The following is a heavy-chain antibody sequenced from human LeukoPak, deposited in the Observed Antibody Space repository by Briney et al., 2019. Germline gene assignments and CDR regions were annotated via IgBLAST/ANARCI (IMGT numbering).Heavy chain of an antibody. CDR1: GYTFTSYT. Sequence: APVKVSCKASGYTFTSYTMHWVRQAPGQRLEWMGWINAGNGNTKYSQRFQGRVTITRDTSASTAYMELSSLRSEDTAVYYCARARGTMVRGVIIPNWFDPWGQGTLVTVSS. CDR3: ARARGTMVRGVIIPNWFDP. J-gene: IGHJ5*02. CDR2: INAGNGNT. D-gene: IGHD3-10*01. V-gene: IGHV1-3*01.